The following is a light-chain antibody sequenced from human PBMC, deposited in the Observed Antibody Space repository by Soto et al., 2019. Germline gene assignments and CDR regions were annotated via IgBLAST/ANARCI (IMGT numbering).Light chain of an antibody. J-gene: IGKJ4*01. CDR2: WAS. CDR3: QQHYSTPLT. Sequence: DVLMTQSPYSLAVASGERATLNCKSSPSVLYSANSKNYLAWYQQKPGQPPKMLIYWASTRASGVPDRFSGSGSGTDFTLTISSLQAEDVAVYYCQQHYSTPLTFGGGAKVDIK. V-gene: IGKV4-1*01. CDR1: PSVLYSANSKNY.